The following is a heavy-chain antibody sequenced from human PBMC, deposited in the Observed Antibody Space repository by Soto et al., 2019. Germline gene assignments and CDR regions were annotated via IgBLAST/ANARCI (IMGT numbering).Heavy chain of an antibody. Sequence: EVQLLESGGGLVQPGGSLRLSCAASGFTFSSYAMSWVRQAPGKGLEWVSAISGSGGSTYYADSVKGRFTISRDNSKNTLYLQMNSLRAEDTAVYYCAKGLNEIGVVITTTRDYYYYYGMDVWGQGTTVTVSS. J-gene: IGHJ6*02. CDR3: AKGLNEIGVVITTTRDYYYYYGMDV. CDR2: ISGSGGST. V-gene: IGHV3-23*01. CDR1: GFTFSSYA. D-gene: IGHD3-3*01.